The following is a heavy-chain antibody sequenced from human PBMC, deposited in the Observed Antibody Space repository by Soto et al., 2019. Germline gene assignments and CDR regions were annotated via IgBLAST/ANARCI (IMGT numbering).Heavy chain of an antibody. D-gene: IGHD3-16*01. V-gene: IGHV3-30*09. Sequence: QVQLVESGGGVVQPGRSLRLSCAASGFTFSRFSMHWVRQAPGKGLEWVAFISYDGISKYYADSVKGRFAISRDNSKNTMYMRMYSLRPEATAVYYSVREGSMAPQGVDQWGQGSLVTVSS. J-gene: IGHJ4*03. CDR1: GFTFSRFS. CDR3: VREGSMAPQGVDQ. CDR2: ISYDGISK.